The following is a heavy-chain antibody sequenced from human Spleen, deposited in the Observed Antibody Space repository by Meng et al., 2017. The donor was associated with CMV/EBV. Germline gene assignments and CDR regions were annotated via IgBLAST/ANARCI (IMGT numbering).Heavy chain of an antibody. CDR1: GFTFSSYS. CDR3: ARGWAGTTVY. Sequence: GESLKISCAASGFTFSSYSMNWVRQAPGKGLEWVSYISSSSSTRYYADSVKGRFTISRDNAKNSLYLQMNSLRAEDTAVYYCARGWAGTTVYWGQGTLVTVSS. CDR2: ISSSSSTR. J-gene: IGHJ4*02. D-gene: IGHD1-1*01. V-gene: IGHV3-48*04.